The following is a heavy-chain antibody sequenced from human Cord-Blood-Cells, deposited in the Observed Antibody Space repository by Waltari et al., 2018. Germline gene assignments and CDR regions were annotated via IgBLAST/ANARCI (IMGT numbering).Heavy chain of an antibody. D-gene: IGHD3-22*01. CDR3: ARGGAPNYYDSSSYYYR. CDR1: GGSFSGYY. Sequence: QVQLQQWGAGLLKPSETLSLTCAVYGGSFSGYYWSWIRQPPGKGLEWIGEIKHRGSNNYNPSLKSRVTISVDTSKNQFSLKLSSVTAADTAVYYCARGGAPNYYDSSSYYYRWGQGTLVTVSS. CDR2: IKHRGSN. J-gene: IGHJ4*02. V-gene: IGHV4-34*01.